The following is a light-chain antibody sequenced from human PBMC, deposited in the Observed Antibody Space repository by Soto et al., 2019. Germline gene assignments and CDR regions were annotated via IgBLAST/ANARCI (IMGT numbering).Light chain of an antibody. CDR3: SSYTIGSTYV. V-gene: IGLV2-14*01. CDR2: EVT. Sequence: QSALTQPASVSASPGQSITISCTGTSSDVGTYDDVSWYRQHPGKAPRLLIYEVTNRPSGVSSRFSGSKSGDTASLTISGLQAEDEGDYYCSSYTIGSTYVFGSGTKLTVL. CDR1: SSDVGTYDD. J-gene: IGLJ1*01.